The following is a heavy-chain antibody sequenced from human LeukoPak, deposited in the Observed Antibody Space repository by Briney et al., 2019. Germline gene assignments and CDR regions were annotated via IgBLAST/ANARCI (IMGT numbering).Heavy chain of an antibody. CDR3: TRGSDILTGYRTPYYFDY. Sequence: ASETLSLTCTVPGGSISSYYWSWIRQPPGKGLEWIGYIYYSGSTSYKPSLKSRVTISVDTSKNQFSLRLTSVTAADTAVYYCTRGSDILTGYRTPYYFDYWGRGTLVTVSS. CDR2: IYYSGST. J-gene: IGHJ4*02. D-gene: IGHD3-9*01. CDR1: GGSISSYY. V-gene: IGHV4-59*08.